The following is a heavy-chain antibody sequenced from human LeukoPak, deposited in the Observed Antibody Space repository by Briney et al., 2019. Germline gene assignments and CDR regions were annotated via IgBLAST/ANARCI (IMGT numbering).Heavy chain of an antibody. Sequence: GGSLRLSCAASGFGFSNQAMSWVRQAPGKGLEWVSGISGGGGATYSAGSVKGRFTISRDNSKNTMWLQMSSLRVEDTALYYCATISGNFDYFDYWGQGTLVTVSS. V-gene: IGHV3-23*01. CDR1: GFGFSNQA. D-gene: IGHD1-26*01. J-gene: IGHJ4*02. CDR2: ISGGGGAT. CDR3: ATISGNFDYFDY.